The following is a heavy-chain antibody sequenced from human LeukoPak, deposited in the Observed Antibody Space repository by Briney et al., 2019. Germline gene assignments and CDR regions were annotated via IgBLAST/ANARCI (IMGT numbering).Heavy chain of an antibody. CDR1: GFTFSSYS. CDR2: ISSSSSTI. CDR3: AKFVGATSVTDDALDI. V-gene: IGHV3-48*01. Sequence: GGSLRLSCAASGFTFSSYSMNWVRQAPGKGLEWVSYISSSSSTIYYADSVKGRFTISRDNAKNSLYLQMDSLRAEDTAVYYCAKFVGATSVTDDALDIWGQGTMVTVSS. D-gene: IGHD1-26*01. J-gene: IGHJ3*02.